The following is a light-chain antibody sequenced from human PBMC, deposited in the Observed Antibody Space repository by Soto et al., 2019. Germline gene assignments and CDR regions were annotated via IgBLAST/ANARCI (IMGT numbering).Light chain of an antibody. CDR3: SSNAGSHNLV. Sequence: HSALTQPPSASGTPGQSVTIPCPGTSSDVGDYNYVSWYQQHPGKAPKLVIYEVSRRPSGVPDRFSGSKSGNTASLTVSGLQAEDEADYYCSSNAGSHNLVFGGGTKLTVL. V-gene: IGLV2-8*01. J-gene: IGLJ2*01. CDR2: EVS. CDR1: SSDVGDYNY.